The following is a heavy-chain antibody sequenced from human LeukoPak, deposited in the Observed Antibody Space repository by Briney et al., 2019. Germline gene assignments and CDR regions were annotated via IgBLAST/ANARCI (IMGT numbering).Heavy chain of an antibody. CDR3: ATYIAAGRWGFFDY. Sequence: ASGKVSCKVSGYTLTELSMHWVRQAPGKGLEWMGGFDPEDGETIYAQKFQGRVTMTEDISTDTAYMELSSLRSEDTAVYYCATYIAAGRWGFFDYWGQGTLVTVSS. CDR1: GYTLTELS. D-gene: IGHD6-13*01. V-gene: IGHV1-24*01. CDR2: FDPEDGET. J-gene: IGHJ4*02.